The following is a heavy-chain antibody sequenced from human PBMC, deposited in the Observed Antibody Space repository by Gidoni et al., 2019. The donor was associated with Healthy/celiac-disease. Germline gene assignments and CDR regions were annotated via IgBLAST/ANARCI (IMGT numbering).Heavy chain of an antibody. Sequence: QVQLVASGGGVVQPGRSLRLSCAASGFTFSSYGMHWVRQAPGKGLGGVAVISYDGSNKYYADSVKGRFTISRDNSKNTLYLQMNSLRAEDTAVYYCAKDQANYGEYDYWGQGTLVTVSS. V-gene: IGHV3-30*18. CDR1: GFTFSSYG. CDR3: AKDQANYGEYDY. J-gene: IGHJ4*02. D-gene: IGHD4-17*01. CDR2: ISYDGSNK.